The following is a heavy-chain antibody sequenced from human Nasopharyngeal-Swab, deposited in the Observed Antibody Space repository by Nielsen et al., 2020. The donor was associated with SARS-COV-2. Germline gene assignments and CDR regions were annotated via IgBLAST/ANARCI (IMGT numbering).Heavy chain of an antibody. CDR1: RYTFTSYD. CDR2: MNPNSGNT. V-gene: IGHV1-8*01. J-gene: IGHJ6*02. D-gene: IGHD3-9*01. Sequence: VTVSLMSSRYTFTSYDINWVRQATAHGLEWMGWMNPNSGNTGYAQKFQGRVTMTRNTSISTAYMELSSLRSEDTAVYYCARDRGAAMTGRGWIGGVYYYGMDVWGQGTTVTVSS. CDR3: ARDRGAAMTGRGWIGGVYYYGMDV.